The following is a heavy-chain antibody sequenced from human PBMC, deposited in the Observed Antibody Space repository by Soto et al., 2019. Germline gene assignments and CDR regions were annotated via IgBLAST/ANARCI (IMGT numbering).Heavy chain of an antibody. Sequence: QVQLVQSGAEVKKPGSSVKVSCKASGGTFSNYAISWVRQAPGQGLEWMGGITPLFGTANYAQKFQGRVTITAAESTNTASMELSSLRSEDAAVYYCARAVYCGDDCYPDDAFDVWGQGTMVTVSS. CDR1: GGTFSNYA. J-gene: IGHJ3*01. D-gene: IGHD2-21*02. CDR3: ARAVYCGDDCYPDDAFDV. V-gene: IGHV1-69*01. CDR2: ITPLFGTA.